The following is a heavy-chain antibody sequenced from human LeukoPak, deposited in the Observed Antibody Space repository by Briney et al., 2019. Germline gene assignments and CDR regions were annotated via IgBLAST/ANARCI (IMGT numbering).Heavy chain of an antibody. Sequence: GGSLRLSCAASGFDFMYYAMTWVRQAPGKGLEWVSYISSSGSTIYYADSVKGRFTISRDNAKNSLYLQMNSLRAEDTAVYYCASSQVGYFDYWGQGTLVTVSS. CDR1: GFDFMYYA. D-gene: IGHD2-2*01. CDR3: ASSQVGYFDY. J-gene: IGHJ4*02. CDR2: ISSSGSTI. V-gene: IGHV3-48*03.